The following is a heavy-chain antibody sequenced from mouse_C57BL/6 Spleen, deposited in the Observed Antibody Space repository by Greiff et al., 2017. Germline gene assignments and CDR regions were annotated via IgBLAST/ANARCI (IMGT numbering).Heavy chain of an antibody. CDR1: GYTFTSYW. CDR2: IDPSDSYT. V-gene: IGHV1-50*01. D-gene: IGHD2-12*01. Sequence: QVQLQQPGAELVKPGASVKLSCKASGYTFTSYWMQWVKQRPGQGLEWIGEIDPSDSYTNYNQKFKGKATLTVDTSSSTAYMQLRSLTSEDSAVYYCALRREYYFDYWGQGTTLTVSS. J-gene: IGHJ2*01. CDR3: ALRREYYFDY.